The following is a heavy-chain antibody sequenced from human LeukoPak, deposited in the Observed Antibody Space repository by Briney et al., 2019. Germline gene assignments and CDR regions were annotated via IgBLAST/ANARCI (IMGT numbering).Heavy chain of an antibody. CDR3: ARLPAYSGSLGYFDY. Sequence: PGGSLRLSCAASGFTFSSYGMHWVRQAPGKVLEWVALIWYDGSNKYYADSVKGRFTISRDNSKNTLYLQLNSLRAEDTAVYYCARLPAYSGSLGYFDYWGQGTLVTVSS. V-gene: IGHV3-33*01. CDR2: IWYDGSNK. CDR1: GFTFSSYG. J-gene: IGHJ4*02. D-gene: IGHD1-26*01.